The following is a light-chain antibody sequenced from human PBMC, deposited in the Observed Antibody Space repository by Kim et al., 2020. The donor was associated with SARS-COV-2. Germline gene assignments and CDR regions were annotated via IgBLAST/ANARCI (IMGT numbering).Light chain of an antibody. CDR1: SSDVGGYKY. CDR3: SSYTNSRTPI. CDR2: EVS. V-gene: IGLV2-14*01. J-gene: IGLJ2*01. Sequence: QSALTQPASVSGSPGQSITISCTGTSSDVGGYKYVSWYQQHPGKAPKLMINEVSNRPSGVSNRFSGSKSGNTASLTISGLQAEDEADYYCSSYTNSRTPIFGGGTQLTVL.